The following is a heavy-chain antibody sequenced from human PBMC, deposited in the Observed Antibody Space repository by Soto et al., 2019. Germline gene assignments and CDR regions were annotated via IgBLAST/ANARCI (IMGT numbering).Heavy chain of an antibody. CDR2: IWSDGRNR. Sequence: GGSLRLSCAASGFTFRTFGMHWVRQAPGKGLEWVAVIWSDGRNRFYAESVKGRFTISRDNSKSMLYLQMNSLRAEDTAVYYCARDSKAVAGKGDYYYYGMDVWGQGTTVTVSS. J-gene: IGHJ6*02. CDR3: ARDSKAVAGKGDYYYYGMDV. D-gene: IGHD6-19*01. V-gene: IGHV3-33*01. CDR1: GFTFRTFG.